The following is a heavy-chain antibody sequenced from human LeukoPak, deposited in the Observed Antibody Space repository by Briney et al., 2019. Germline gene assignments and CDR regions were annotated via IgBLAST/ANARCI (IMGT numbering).Heavy chain of an antibody. Sequence: PSETLSLTCTVSGGSISSSSYYWSWIRQPAGKGLEWMGSIYYSGSTYYNPSLKSRVTISVDTSKNQFSLKLSSVTAADTAVYYCARNKYYYGSGNYGVPNWFDPWGQGTLVTVSS. CDR1: GGSISSSSYY. CDR2: IYYSGST. D-gene: IGHD3-10*01. CDR3: ARNKYYYGSGNYGVPNWFDP. V-gene: IGHV4-39*01. J-gene: IGHJ5*02.